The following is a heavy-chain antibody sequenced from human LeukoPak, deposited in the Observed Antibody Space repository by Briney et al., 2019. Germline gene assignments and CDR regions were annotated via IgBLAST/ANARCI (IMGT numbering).Heavy chain of an antibody. CDR1: GFTFSNYW. CDR2: IKHDGRDK. D-gene: IGHD3-10*01. J-gene: IGHJ4*02. Sequence: GGSLRLSCSASGFTFSNYWMTWVRQSPGKGLGWVAIIKHDGRDKYCVDSVKGRFTISRDNAKNSVYLRMSSLRAEETAVDCCARGGHRQEEFWGQGTLVTVSS. CDR3: ARGGHRQEEF. V-gene: IGHV3-7*01.